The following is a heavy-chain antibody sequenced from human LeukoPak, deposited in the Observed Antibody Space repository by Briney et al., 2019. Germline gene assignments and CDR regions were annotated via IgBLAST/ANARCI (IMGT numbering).Heavy chain of an antibody. J-gene: IGHJ5*02. CDR1: GGSISSYY. CDR3: ARQELGINQNWFDP. Sequence: PSETLSLTCTVSGGSISSYYWSWIRQPPGKGLEWIGYIYYSGSTNCNPSLKSRVTISVDTSKNQFSLKLSSVTAADTAVYYCARQELGINQNWFDPWGQGTLVTVSS. V-gene: IGHV4-59*01. CDR2: IYYSGST. D-gene: IGHD7-27*01.